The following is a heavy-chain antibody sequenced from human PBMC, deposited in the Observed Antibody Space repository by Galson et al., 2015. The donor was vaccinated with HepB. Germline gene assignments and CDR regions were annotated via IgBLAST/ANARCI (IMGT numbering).Heavy chain of an antibody. Sequence: PALVKPTQTLTLTCTFSGFSLSARGVAVGWLRQPPGKALEWLALIYWDGDKRYSPSLKSRLTITKDTSKNQVVLAMTNMDPVDTATYYCALHSPPAWYYYYGMEIWGQGTTVTVSS. CDR1: GFSLSARGVA. D-gene: IGHD3-3*02. CDR2: IYWDGDK. J-gene: IGHJ6*02. V-gene: IGHV2-5*02. CDR3: ALHSPPAWYYYYGMEI.